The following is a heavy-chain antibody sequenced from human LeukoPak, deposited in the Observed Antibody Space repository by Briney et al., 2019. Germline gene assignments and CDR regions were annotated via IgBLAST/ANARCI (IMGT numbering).Heavy chain of an antibody. CDR3: ARVRSSSIEYYFDY. V-gene: IGHV4-39*07. CDR1: GGSISSSSYY. D-gene: IGHD6-6*01. J-gene: IGHJ4*02. CDR2: IYYSGST. Sequence: PSETLSLTCTVSGGSISSSSYYWGWIRQPPGKGLEWIGSIYYSGSTYYNPSLKSRVTISVDTSKNQFSLKLSSVTAADTAVYYCARVRSSSIEYYFDYWRQGTLVTVSS.